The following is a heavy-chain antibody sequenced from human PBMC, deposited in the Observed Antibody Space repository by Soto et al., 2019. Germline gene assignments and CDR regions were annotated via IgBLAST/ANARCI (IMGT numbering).Heavy chain of an antibody. CDR1: GGTFSSYA. CDR2: IIPIFGTA. D-gene: IGHD4-17*01. V-gene: IGHV1-69*13. Sequence: SVKVSCKASGGTFSSYAISWVRQAPGQGLEWMGGIIPIFGTANYAQKFQGRVTITADESTSTAYMELSSLRSEDTAVYYCARGGDVMTTVTHFDYWGQGTLGTVSS. CDR3: ARGGDVMTTVTHFDY. J-gene: IGHJ4*02.